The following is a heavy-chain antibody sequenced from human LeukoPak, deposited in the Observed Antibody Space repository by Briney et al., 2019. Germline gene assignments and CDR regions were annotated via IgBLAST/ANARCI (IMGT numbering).Heavy chain of an antibody. D-gene: IGHD1-1*01. V-gene: IGHV5-51*01. Sequence: GESLKISCKGSGYSFTSYWIGWVRQMPGKGLEWLGIIYPGDSDTRYSPSFQGQVTISADRSISTAYLQWSSLKASDTAMYYCASNVNEGLDAFDIWGQGTMVTVSS. CDR3: ASNVNEGLDAFDI. J-gene: IGHJ3*02. CDR2: IYPGDSDT. CDR1: GYSFTSYW.